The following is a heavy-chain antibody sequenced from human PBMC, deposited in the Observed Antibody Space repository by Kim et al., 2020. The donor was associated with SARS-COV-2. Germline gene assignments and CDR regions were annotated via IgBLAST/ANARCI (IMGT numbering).Heavy chain of an antibody. Sequence: NGKTKDSQKFQGRVTITRDNAASTAYMDLSSLRSEDTAVYYCVRTGSSSSDYWGQGTLVIVSS. CDR2: NGKT. V-gene: IGHV1-3*01. CDR3: VRTGSSSSDY. J-gene: IGHJ4*02. D-gene: IGHD6-6*01.